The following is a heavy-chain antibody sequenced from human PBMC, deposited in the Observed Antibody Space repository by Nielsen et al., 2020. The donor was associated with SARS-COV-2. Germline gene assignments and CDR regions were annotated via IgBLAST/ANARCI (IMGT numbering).Heavy chain of an antibody. Sequence: VRQAPGKGLEWVSAISGSGGSTYYADSVKGRFTISRDNSKNTLYLQMNSLRVDDTAIYYCAKTEDYSGDYYDTSGYFYYFYMDVWGAGTTVTVSS. CDR2: ISGSGGST. D-gene: IGHD3-22*01. CDR3: AKTEDYSGDYYDTSGYFYYFYMDV. J-gene: IGHJ6*03. V-gene: IGHV3-23*01.